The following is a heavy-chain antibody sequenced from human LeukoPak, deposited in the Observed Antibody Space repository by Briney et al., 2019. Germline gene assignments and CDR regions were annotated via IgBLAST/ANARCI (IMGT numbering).Heavy chain of an antibody. J-gene: IGHJ3*02. D-gene: IGHD5-12*01. CDR2: IYYSGST. V-gene: IGHV4-59*01. CDR1: GGSISSYY. CDR3: ARVGGYSGYDDAFDI. Sequence: SETLSLTCTVSGGSISSYYWSWIRQPPGKGLEWIGYIYYSGSTNYNPSLKSRVTISVDTSKNQFSLKLSSVTAADTAVYYCARVGGYSGYDDAFDIWGQGTMVTVSS.